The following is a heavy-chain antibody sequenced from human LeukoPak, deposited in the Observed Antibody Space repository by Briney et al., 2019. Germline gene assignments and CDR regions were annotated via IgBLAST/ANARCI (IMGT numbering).Heavy chain of an antibody. Sequence: ASVKVSCKASGYTFTSYGISWVRQAPGKGLEWMGGFDPEDGETIYAQKFQGRVTMTEDTSTDTAYMELSSLRSEDTAVYYCATEFRYYDILTGYYTRKDDAFDIWGQGTMVTVSS. CDR1: GYTFTSYG. J-gene: IGHJ3*02. CDR2: FDPEDGET. CDR3: ATEFRYYDILTGYYTRKDDAFDI. D-gene: IGHD3-9*01. V-gene: IGHV1-24*01.